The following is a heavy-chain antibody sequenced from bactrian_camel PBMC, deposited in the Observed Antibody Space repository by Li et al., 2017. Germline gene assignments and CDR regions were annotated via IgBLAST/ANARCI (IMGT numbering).Heavy chain of an antibody. CDR2: IHNRSGST. V-gene: IGHV3S63*01. CDR1: GFTFRDSD. D-gene: IGHD5*01. J-gene: IGHJ4*01. CDR3: VACASPFRNGLDLYLY. Sequence: VQLVESGGGSKQAGETLRLSCKASGFTFRDSDMGWYRQVSGTEREGVAVIHNRSGSTYAADSVKGRFTISQDNAKTTVYLQMNNLKPEDTAMYYCVACASPFRNGLDLYLYWGQGTQVTVS.